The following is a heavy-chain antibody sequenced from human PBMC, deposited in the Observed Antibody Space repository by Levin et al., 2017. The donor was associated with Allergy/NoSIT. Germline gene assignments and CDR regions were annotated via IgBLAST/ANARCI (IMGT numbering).Heavy chain of an antibody. CDR3: ARELGTDFDS. V-gene: IGHV4-59*01. CDR2: IYSSGST. CDR1: GGSISSSF. J-gene: IGHJ4*02. Sequence: SQTLSLTCTVSGGSISSSFWSWLRPPPGKRLEWIGYIYSSGSTNYNSSLKSRVTISVDTSKNQFSLRLTSVTAADTAVYYCARELGTDFDSWGQGTRVTVSS. D-gene: IGHD1-1*01.